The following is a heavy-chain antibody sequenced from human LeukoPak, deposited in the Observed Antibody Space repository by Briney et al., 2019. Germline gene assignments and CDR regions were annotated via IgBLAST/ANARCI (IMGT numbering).Heavy chain of an antibody. CDR3: AADNPRLPRDFDY. Sequence: SVRVSCKASGFTFTSSAMQWVRQARGQRLEWIGWIVVGSGNTNYAQKFQERVTITRDMSTSTAYMELSSLRSEDTAVYYCAADNPRLPRDFDYWGQGTLVTVSS. CDR2: IVVGSGNT. V-gene: IGHV1-58*02. J-gene: IGHJ4*02. D-gene: IGHD5-12*01. CDR1: GFTFTSSA.